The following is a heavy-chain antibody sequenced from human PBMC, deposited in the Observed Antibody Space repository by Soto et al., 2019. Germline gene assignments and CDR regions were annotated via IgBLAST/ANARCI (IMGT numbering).Heavy chain of an antibody. CDR1: GFTFSNYG. CDR2: ISYDGSDK. V-gene: IGHV3-30*18. D-gene: IGHD2-2*01. Sequence: GGSLRLSCAASGFTFSNYGMHWVRQAPGKGLEWVAVISYDGSDKYYADSVKGRFSISRDNSKNTLYLQMNSLRAEDTAVYYCAKVTGYCSSSSCRRVYYYYYGMDVWGQGTTVTVSS. J-gene: IGHJ6*02. CDR3: AKVTGYCSSSSCRRVYYYYYGMDV.